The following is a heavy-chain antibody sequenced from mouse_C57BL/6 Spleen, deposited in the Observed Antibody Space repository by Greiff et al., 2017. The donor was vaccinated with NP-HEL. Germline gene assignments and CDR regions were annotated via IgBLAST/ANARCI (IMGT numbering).Heavy chain of an antibody. Sequence: VQLQQSGPELVKPGASVKISCKASGYSFTDYNMNWVKQSNGKSLEWIGVINPNYGTTSYNQKFKGKATLTVDQSSSTAYMQLSSLTSEDSAVYDSAIPPGGSYGAWFAYWGQGTLVTVSA. J-gene: IGHJ3*01. CDR2: INPNYGTT. D-gene: IGHD1-1*02. V-gene: IGHV1-39*01. CDR1: GYSFTDYN. CDR3: AIPPGGSYGAWFAY.